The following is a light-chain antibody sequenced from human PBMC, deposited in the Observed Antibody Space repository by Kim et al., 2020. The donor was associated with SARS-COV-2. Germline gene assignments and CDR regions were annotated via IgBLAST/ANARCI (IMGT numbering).Light chain of an antibody. J-gene: IGKJ5*01. V-gene: IGKV1-12*01. Sequence: IQMTQSPSSVSAFVGDSVTITCRASQGISTWLAWYQQKPGKAPKLLIYDASGLQSGVSSRFSGSGSGTDFTLTINTLQPEDSATYYCQQANSFPVTFGQGTRLEIK. CDR2: DAS. CDR1: QGISTW. CDR3: QQANSFPVT.